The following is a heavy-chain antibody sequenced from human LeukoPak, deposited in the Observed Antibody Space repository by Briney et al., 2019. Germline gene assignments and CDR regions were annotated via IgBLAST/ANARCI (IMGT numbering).Heavy chain of an antibody. CDR2: IKQDGSEK. J-gene: IGHJ4*02. CDR1: GFTFSSYW. V-gene: IGHV3-7*01. CDR3: AKDRAYDYVWGSLSCYSDY. D-gene: IGHD3-16*01. Sequence: SGGSLRLSCAASGFTFSSYWMSWVRQAPGKGLEWVANIKQDGSEKYYVDSVKGRFTISRDNAKNSLCLQMNSLRAEDTAVYYCAKDRAYDYVWGSLSCYSDYWGQGTLVTVSS.